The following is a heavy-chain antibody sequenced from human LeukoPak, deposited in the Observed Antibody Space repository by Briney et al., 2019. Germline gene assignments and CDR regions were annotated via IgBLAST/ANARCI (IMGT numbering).Heavy chain of an antibody. V-gene: IGHV3-48*03. CDR2: ISSSGSTI. D-gene: IGHD3-3*01. CDR3: ARDLYSSGYYWKVHFDP. Sequence: PGGSLRLSCAASGFTFSSYEMNWVRQAPGKGLEWVSYISSSGSTIYYADSVKGRFTISRDNAKNSLYLQMNSLRAEDTAVYYCARDLYSSGYYWKVHFDPWGQGTLVTVSS. CDR1: GFTFSSYE. J-gene: IGHJ5*02.